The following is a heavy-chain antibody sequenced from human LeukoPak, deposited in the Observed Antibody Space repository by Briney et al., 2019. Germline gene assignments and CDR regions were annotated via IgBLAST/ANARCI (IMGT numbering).Heavy chain of an antibody. CDR3: ARGGGLDV. CDR1: GFTFSSYW. Sequence: GGSLRLSCAASGFTFSSYWMNWARQAPGKGLEWVASIDHNGNVNYYVDSVKGRFTISRDNAKNSLYLQMSNLRAEDTAVYFCARGGGLDVWGQGATVTVSS. V-gene: IGHV3-7*03. CDR2: IDHNGNVN. J-gene: IGHJ6*02. D-gene: IGHD3-16*01.